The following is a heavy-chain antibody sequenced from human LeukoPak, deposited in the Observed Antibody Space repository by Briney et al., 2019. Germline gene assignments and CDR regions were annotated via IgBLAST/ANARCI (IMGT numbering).Heavy chain of an antibody. CDR2: ISSSSSYI. CDR1: GFTFSDSY. Sequence: GGSLRLSCAASGFTFSDSYMSWIRQAPGKGLEWVSSISSSSSYIYYADSVKGRFTISRDNAKNSLYLQMNSLRAEDTAVYYCARVHCSSTSCRDAFDIWGQGTMVTVSS. CDR3: ARVHCSSTSCRDAFDI. J-gene: IGHJ3*02. V-gene: IGHV3-11*06. D-gene: IGHD2-2*01.